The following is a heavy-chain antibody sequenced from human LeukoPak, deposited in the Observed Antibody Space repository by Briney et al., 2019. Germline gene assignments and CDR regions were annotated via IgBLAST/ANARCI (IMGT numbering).Heavy chain of an antibody. Sequence: AGGSLRLSCAASGFTFSSYWMSRVRQAPGKGLEWVANIKQDGSEKYYVDSVKGRFTISRDNAKNSLYLQMNSLRAEDTAVYYCARESNGEYFDYWGQGTLVTVSS. CDR3: ARESNGEYFDY. CDR2: IKQDGSEK. V-gene: IGHV3-7*03. D-gene: IGHD2-8*01. CDR1: GFTFSSYW. J-gene: IGHJ4*02.